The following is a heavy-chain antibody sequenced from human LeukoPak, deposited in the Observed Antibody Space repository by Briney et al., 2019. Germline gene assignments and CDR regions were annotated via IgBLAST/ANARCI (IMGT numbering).Heavy chain of an antibody. CDR1: GFTFSDYY. D-gene: IGHD4-11*01. Sequence: GGSLRLSCAASGFTFSDYYMNWIRQAPGKGLEWVSYISSSGSTIYYADSVKGRFTISRDNAKNSLYLQMNSLRAEDTAVYYCARDEYSNSLDYWGQGTLVTVSS. CDR3: ARDEYSNSLDY. V-gene: IGHV3-11*04. J-gene: IGHJ4*02. CDR2: ISSSGSTI.